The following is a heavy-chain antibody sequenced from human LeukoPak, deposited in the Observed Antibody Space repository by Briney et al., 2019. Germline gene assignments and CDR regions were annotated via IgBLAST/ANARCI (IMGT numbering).Heavy chain of an antibody. J-gene: IGHJ4*02. V-gene: IGHV4-59*01. CDR2: IYYSGST. D-gene: IGHD3-22*01. CDR3: ARDSYYDSSGHAGEFGIFDY. Sequence: SETLSLTCTVSGGSISSYYWSWIRQPPGKGLEWIGYIYYSGSTNYNPSLKSRVTISVDTSKNQFSLKLSSVTAADTAVYYCARDSYYDSSGHAGEFGIFDYRGQGTLVTVSS. CDR1: GGSISSYY.